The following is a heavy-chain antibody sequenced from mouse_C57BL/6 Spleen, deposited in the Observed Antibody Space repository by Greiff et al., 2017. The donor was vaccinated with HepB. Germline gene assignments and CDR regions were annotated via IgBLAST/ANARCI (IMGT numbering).Heavy chain of an antibody. CDR2: IYPGDGDT. D-gene: IGHD2-4*01. J-gene: IGHJ3*01. CDR1: GYAFSSYW. Sequence: VQRVESGAELVKPGASVKISCKASGYAFSSYWMNWVKQRPGKGLEWIGQIYPGDGDTNYNGKFKGKATLTADKSSSTAYMQLSSLTSEDSAVYFCAKRDYDYTWFAYWGQGTLVTVSA. CDR3: AKRDYDYTWFAY. V-gene: IGHV1-80*01.